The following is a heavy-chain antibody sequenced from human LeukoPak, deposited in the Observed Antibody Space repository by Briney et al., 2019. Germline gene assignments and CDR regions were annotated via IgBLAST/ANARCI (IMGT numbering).Heavy chain of an antibody. CDR2: ISGSGGST. Sequence: GGSLRLSCAASGFTFSSYAMSWVRQAPGKGLEWVSAISGSGGSTYYADSVKGRFTISRDNSKNTLYLQVNSLRAEDTAVYYCAKGRTIVVVTANDYWGQGTLVTVSS. D-gene: IGHD2-21*02. CDR3: AKGRTIVVVTANDY. CDR1: GFTFSSYA. J-gene: IGHJ4*02. V-gene: IGHV3-23*01.